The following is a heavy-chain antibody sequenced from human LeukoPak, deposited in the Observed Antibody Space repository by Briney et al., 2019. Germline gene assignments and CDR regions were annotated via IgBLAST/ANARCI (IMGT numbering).Heavy chain of an antibody. J-gene: IGHJ4*01. CDR1: GYTFTSYD. CDR3: ARCLRGYSYGYLTSFDY. Sequence: ASVKVSCKASGYTFTSYDINWVRQATGQGLEWMGWMNPDSANTGYAQKFQGRVTMTGNTSISTAYMELSSLRSEDTCVYYCARCLRGYSYGYLTSFDYWGQGTLVTVFS. CDR2: MNPDSANT. V-gene: IGHV1-8*01. D-gene: IGHD5-18*01.